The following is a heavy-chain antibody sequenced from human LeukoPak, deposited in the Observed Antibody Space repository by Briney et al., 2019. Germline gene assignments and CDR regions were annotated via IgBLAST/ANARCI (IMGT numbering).Heavy chain of an antibody. J-gene: IGHJ4*02. CDR1: GGSISSGSYY. CDR3: ARDNPHAMYYYDSGDY. D-gene: IGHD3-22*01. CDR2: IYTSGST. V-gene: IGHV4-61*02. Sequence: SETLSLTCTVSGGSISSGSYYWSWIRQPAGKGLEWIGRIYTSGSTNYNPSLKSRVTISVDTSKNQFSLKLSSVTAPDTAVYYCARDNPHAMYYYDSGDYWGQGTLVTVSS.